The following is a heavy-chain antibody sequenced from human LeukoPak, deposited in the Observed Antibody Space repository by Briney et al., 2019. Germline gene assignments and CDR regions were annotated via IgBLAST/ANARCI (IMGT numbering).Heavy chain of an antibody. J-gene: IGHJ6*03. CDR3: VSEVYSSSWYGYYYYYYMDV. V-gene: IGHV1-69*05. CDR1: GGTFSSYA. CDR2: IIPIFGTA. Sequence: ASVKVSCKASGGTFSSYAISWVRQAPGQGLEWMGGIIPIFGTANYAQKFQGRVTITTDESTSTAYMELSSLRSEDTAVYYCVSEVYSSSWYGYYYYYYMDVWGKGTTVTVSS. D-gene: IGHD6-13*01.